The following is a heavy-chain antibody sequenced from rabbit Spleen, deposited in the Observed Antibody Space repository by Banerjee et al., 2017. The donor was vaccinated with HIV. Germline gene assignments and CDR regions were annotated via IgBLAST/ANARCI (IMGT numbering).Heavy chain of an antibody. Sequence: QEQLEESGGGLVQTEGSLALTCTASGVSFSSSYYICWVRQAPGKGLECIACIYGGSSGSTYYASWAKGRFTISKTSSTTVTLQMTSLTAADTATYFCARGSAAMTMVITGFYFALWGQGTLVTVS. CDR2: IYGGSSGST. CDR3: ARGSAAMTMVITGFYFAL. J-gene: IGHJ4*01. V-gene: IGHV1S45*01. CDR1: GVSFSSSYY. D-gene: IGHD2-1*01.